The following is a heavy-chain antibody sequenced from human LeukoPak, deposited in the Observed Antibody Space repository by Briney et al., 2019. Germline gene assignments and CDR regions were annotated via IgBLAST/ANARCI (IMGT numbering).Heavy chain of an antibody. Sequence: GASVKVSYRASGYTFTGYYMHWVRQAPGQGLEWMGWMNPVNGDTMYPQIFQGRVTMTGDMSMSTGYMELSRLSSDDTAIYYCVRKWNDAFDIWGLGTLVTVSS. CDR2: MNPVNGDT. D-gene: IGHD1-1*01. CDR1: GYTFTGYY. J-gene: IGHJ3*02. CDR3: VRKWNDAFDI. V-gene: IGHV1-2*02.